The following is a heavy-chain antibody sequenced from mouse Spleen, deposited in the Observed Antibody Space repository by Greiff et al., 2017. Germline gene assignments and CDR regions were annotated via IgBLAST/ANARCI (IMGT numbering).Heavy chain of an antibody. V-gene: IGHV1-64*01. CDR3: AREDWDDYYAMDY. CDR1: GYTFTSYW. D-gene: IGHD4-1*01. J-gene: IGHJ4*01. Sequence: QVQLQQPGAELVKPGASVKLSCKASGYTFTSYWMHWVKQRPGQGLEWIGMIHPNSGSTNYNEKFKSKATLTVDKSSSTAYMQLSSLTSEDSAVYYCAREDWDDYYAMDYWGQGTSVTVSS. CDR2: IHPNSGST.